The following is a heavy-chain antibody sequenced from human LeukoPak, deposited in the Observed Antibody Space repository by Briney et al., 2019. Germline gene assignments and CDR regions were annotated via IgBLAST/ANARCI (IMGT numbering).Heavy chain of an antibody. CDR3: AREAYYYDSSGYPIEYYYYYYMDV. Sequence: ASVKVSCKASGYTFTGYYMHWVRQAPGQGLEWMGWINPNSGGTNYAQKFQGRVTMTRDTSISTASMELSSLKPDDTAVYYCAREAYYYDSSGYPIEYYYYYYMDVWGKGTTVTISS. CDR2: INPNSGGT. CDR1: GYTFTGYY. D-gene: IGHD3-22*01. J-gene: IGHJ6*03. V-gene: IGHV1-2*02.